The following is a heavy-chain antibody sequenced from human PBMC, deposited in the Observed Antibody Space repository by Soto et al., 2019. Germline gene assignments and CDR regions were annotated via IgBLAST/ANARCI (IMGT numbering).Heavy chain of an antibody. CDR3: AKAMGYFDWLLPFDY. D-gene: IGHD3-9*01. V-gene: IGHV3-30*18. CDR2: ISYDGSNK. Sequence: LRLSCAASGFTFSSYGMHWVRQAPGKGLEWVAVISYDGSNKYYADSVKGRFTISRDNSKNTLYLQMNSLRAEDTAVYYCAKAMGYFDWLLPFDYWGQGTLVTVSS. J-gene: IGHJ4*02. CDR1: GFTFSSYG.